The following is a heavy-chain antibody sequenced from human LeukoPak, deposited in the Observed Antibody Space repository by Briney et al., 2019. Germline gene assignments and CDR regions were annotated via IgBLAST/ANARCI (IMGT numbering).Heavy chain of an antibody. D-gene: IGHD6-6*01. V-gene: IGHV1-2*02. Sequence: ASVKVSCKASGYTFIGYYIHWVRQAPGQGLEWLGWMNPSSGGTMYAQKFQGRVTMTRDASISTAYMEFSRLRSDDTTVYFCARGRSLAARRRYSGMDVWGQGTTVTVSS. CDR2: MNPSSGGT. J-gene: IGHJ6*02. CDR3: ARGRSLAARRRYSGMDV. CDR1: GYTFIGYY.